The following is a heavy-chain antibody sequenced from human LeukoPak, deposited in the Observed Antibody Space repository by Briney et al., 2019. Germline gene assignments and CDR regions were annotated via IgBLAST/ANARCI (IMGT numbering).Heavy chain of an antibody. CDR3: AKDRGFLSSGSYSTLDY. CDR2: ISYDGSNK. CDR1: GFTFNNCA. D-gene: IGHD3-10*01. J-gene: IGHJ4*02. Sequence: PGGSLRLSCVVSGFTFNNCAIHWVRQAPGKGLEWVAVISYDGSNKYHADSVKGRFTISRDNSKNTLYLLMNSLRTDDSAVYYCAKDRGFLSSGSYSTLDYWGQGTLLTVSS. V-gene: IGHV3-30*18.